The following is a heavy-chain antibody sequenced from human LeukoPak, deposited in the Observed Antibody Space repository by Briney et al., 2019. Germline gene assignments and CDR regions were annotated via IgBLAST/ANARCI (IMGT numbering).Heavy chain of an antibody. D-gene: IGHD3-9*01. Sequence: GGSLRLSCAASGFTFSSYWMSWVRQAPGKGLEWVANIKQDGSEKYYVDSVKGRFTISRDNAKNSLYLQMNSLRAEDTAVYYCARDTYYDILTGYPGGYFDYWGQGTLVTVSS. CDR3: ARDTYYDILTGYPGGYFDY. J-gene: IGHJ4*02. CDR2: IKQDGSEK. CDR1: GFTFSSYW. V-gene: IGHV3-7*01.